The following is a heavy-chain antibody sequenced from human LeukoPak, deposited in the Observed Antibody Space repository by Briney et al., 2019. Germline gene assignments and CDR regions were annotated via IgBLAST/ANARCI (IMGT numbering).Heavy chain of an antibody. D-gene: IGHD2/OR15-2a*01. V-gene: IGHV3-21*01. J-gene: IGHJ4*02. CDR3: ASGISAQPFDY. Sequence: GGSLRLSCAASGFTFSSYGMHWVRQAPGKGLEWVSSISSSSSYIYYADSVKGRFTISRDNAKNSLYLQMNSLRAEDTAVYYCASGISAQPFDYWGQGTLVTVSS. CDR1: GFTFSSYG. CDR2: ISSSSSYI.